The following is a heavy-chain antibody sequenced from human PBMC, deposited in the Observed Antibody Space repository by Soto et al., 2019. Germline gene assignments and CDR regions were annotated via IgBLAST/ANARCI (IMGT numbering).Heavy chain of an antibody. D-gene: IGHD3-22*01. CDR3: AVIVVVPKY. V-gene: IGHV4-39*02. CDR1: GGSVSSSSYY. Sequence: QLQLQESGPGLVKPSEPLSLTCTVSGGSVSSSSYYWGWIRQSPGKGLEWIGTIYFSETTYYNPSVKSRATRSVDSSKNHLSLNLGSVTAADTAVYYCAVIVVVPKYWGQGTLVTVSS. CDR2: IYFSETT. J-gene: IGHJ4*02.